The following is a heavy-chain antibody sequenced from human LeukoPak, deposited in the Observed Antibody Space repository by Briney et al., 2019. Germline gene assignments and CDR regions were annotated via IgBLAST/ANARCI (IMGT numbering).Heavy chain of an antibody. V-gene: IGHV3-23*01. Sequence: GGSLRLSCAASGFSFSSYAMSWVRQAPGKGLEWVSAISGSGGSTYYADSVKGRFTISRDNSKNTLYLQMNSLRAEDTAVYYCAKVTGGYSYGYKGPFDYWGQGTLVTVSS. J-gene: IGHJ4*02. CDR1: GFSFSSYA. CDR3: AKVTGGYSYGYKGPFDY. D-gene: IGHD5-18*01. CDR2: ISGSGGST.